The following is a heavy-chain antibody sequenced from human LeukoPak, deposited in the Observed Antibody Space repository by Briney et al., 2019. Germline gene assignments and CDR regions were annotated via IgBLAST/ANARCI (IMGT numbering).Heavy chain of an antibody. CDR3: ARLTGYSSESWFDP. D-gene: IGHD3-9*01. CDR1: GGSITSSDYS. J-gene: IGHJ5*02. Sequence: PSETLSLTCAVSGGSITSSDYSWTWIRQAPGKGLGSIGHISNSGRAYYNPSLKSRLTMSLDPSRNHFSLNLTSVTAADTAVYFCARLTGYSSESWFDPWGQGTLVTVSS. CDR2: ISNSGRA. V-gene: IGHV4-30-4*07.